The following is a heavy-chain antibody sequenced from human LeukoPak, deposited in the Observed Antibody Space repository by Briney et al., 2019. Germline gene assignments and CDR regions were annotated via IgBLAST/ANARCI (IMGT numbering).Heavy chain of an antibody. CDR3: ARYYSSSWYDASTNWFDP. Sequence: PGGSLRLSCAASGFTFSSYSMNWFRQAPGKGLEWVSSISSSSSYIYYADSVKGRFTISRDNAKNSLYLQMNSLRAEDTAVYYCARYYSSSWYDASTNWFDPWGQGTLVTVSS. CDR1: GFTFSSYS. V-gene: IGHV3-21*01. D-gene: IGHD6-13*01. CDR2: ISSSSSYI. J-gene: IGHJ5*02.